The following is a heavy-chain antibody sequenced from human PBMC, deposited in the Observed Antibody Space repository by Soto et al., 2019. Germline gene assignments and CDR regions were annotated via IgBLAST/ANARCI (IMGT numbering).Heavy chain of an antibody. CDR1: GFTFSSYG. CDR3: APGVGGWKFDY. CDR2: ISHDGSSK. J-gene: IGHJ4*02. V-gene: IGHV3-30*03. Sequence: QVQLVESGGGVVQPGRSLRLSCAASGFTFSSYGMHWVRQAPGKGLEWVAAISHDGSSKYYADSVKGRLTISRDNSKNTLFLQMNSLRPEDTALYYSAPGVGGWKFDYWGQGTLVTVSS. D-gene: IGHD6-19*01.